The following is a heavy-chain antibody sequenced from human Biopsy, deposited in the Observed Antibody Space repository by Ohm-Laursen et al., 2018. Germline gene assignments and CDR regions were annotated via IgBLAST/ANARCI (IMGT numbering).Heavy chain of an antibody. CDR2: INHRGRS. CDR3: AREGGGLLPIRLTDF. CDR1: GESFSDYY. Sequence: TLSLTCEVSGESFSDYYWSWIRQSPGKGLEWIGEINHRGRSSYSPSLQSRVTISVDASKNQFSLNMKSVAAADTAVYFCAREGGGLLPIRLTDFWGPGMMVTVSS. J-gene: IGHJ4*02. D-gene: IGHD1-26*01. V-gene: IGHV4-34*01.